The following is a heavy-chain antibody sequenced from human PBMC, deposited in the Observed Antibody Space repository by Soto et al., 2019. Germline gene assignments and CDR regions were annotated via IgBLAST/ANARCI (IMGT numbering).Heavy chain of an antibody. CDR1: GFGVSSNF. CDR3: ARAIFCRGGGCYWYCDL. Sequence: EVQLVESGGGLIQPGGSLRLSCAASGFGVSSNFMSWVRQAPGKGLEWVSVLYSSGTTYYADSVKGRFTISRDNSKYTLYLKMNSLRAEDTAVYYCARAIFCRGGGCYWYCDLWGRGTMVTVSS. CDR2: LYSSGTT. J-gene: IGHJ2*01. V-gene: IGHV3-53*01. D-gene: IGHD2-15*01.